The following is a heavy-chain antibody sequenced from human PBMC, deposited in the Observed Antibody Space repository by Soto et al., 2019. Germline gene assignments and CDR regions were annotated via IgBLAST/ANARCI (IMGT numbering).Heavy chain of an antibody. CDR3: ARVRQYCSRHNCYQDP. Sequence: KSSETLSLTCAVSGDSIISTNWWQWVRESPDKGLEWIGEIHHGGNINYNPSLKSRVTISMDKSKNQFSLKLNSVTAADTAVYYCARVRQYCSRHNCYQDPWGQGTLVTVSS. V-gene: IGHV4-4*02. CDR1: GDSIISTNW. J-gene: IGHJ5*02. CDR2: IHHGGNI. D-gene: IGHD2-2*01.